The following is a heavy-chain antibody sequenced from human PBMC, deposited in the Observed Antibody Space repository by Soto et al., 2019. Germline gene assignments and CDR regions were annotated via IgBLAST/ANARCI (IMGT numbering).Heavy chain of an antibody. CDR3: ARKYQLLSDAFDI. V-gene: IGHV4-31*03. CDR2: IYYSGST. Sequence: SETLSLTCTVSGGSISSGGYYWSWIRQHPGKGLEWIGYIYYSGSTYYNPSLKSRVTISVDTSKNQFSLKLSSVTAADTAVYYCARKYQLLSDAFDIWGQGTMVTVSS. CDR1: GGSISSGGYY. D-gene: IGHD2-2*01. J-gene: IGHJ3*02.